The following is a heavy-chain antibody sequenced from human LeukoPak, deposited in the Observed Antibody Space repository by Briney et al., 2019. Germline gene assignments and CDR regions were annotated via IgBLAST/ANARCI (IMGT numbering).Heavy chain of an antibody. V-gene: IGHV3-21*01. CDR2: ISCSSSYI. CDR1: GFTFSSYC. J-gene: IGHJ4*02. Sequence: GGSLRLSCAASGFTFSSYCMSWVRQAPGKGLEWVSSISCSSSYIYYADSVKGRFTISRDNAKNSLCLQMNSLRAEDTAVYYCATLRGYSYGRDYWGQGTLVTVSS. CDR3: ATLRGYSYGRDY. D-gene: IGHD5-18*01.